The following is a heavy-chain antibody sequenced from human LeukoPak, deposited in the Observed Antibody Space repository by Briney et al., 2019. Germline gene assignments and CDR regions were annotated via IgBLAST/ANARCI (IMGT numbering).Heavy chain of an antibody. D-gene: IGHD4-17*01. Sequence: SETLSLTCTVSGDSVSSGSYYWSWIRQPPGKELEWIGYIYYGGTTYYNPSLKSRLTISLDTSKNQFSLKLTSVTAADTAVYYCARRGLQGGWFAPWGQGTLVTVSS. CDR3: ARRGLQGGWFAP. J-gene: IGHJ5*02. CDR1: GDSVSSGSYY. V-gene: IGHV4-61*01. CDR2: IYYGGTT.